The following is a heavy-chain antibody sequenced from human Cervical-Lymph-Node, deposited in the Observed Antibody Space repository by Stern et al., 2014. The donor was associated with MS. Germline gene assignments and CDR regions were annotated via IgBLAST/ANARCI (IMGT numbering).Heavy chain of an antibody. D-gene: IGHD4-17*01. Sequence: LQLQESGPGLVQPSQTLSLTCTVSGGSISSGDYYWSWIGQPPGKGREWIGYIYYSGSTYYNQSLKSRVTISVDTSKNQFSLKLSSVTAADTAVYYCAREATVPRGNWFDPWGQGTLVTVSS. J-gene: IGHJ5*02. CDR3: AREATVPRGNWFDP. CDR2: IYYSGST. CDR1: GGSISSGDYY. V-gene: IGHV4-30-4*01.